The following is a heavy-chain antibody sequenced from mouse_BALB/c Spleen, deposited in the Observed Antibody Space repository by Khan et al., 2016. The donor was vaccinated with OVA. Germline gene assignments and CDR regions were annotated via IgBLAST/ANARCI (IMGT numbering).Heavy chain of an antibody. CDR2: IKYSGST. Sequence: EVQLQESGPGLVKPSQSLSLTCTVTGYSITSDYAWNWIRQFPGNKLEWMGYIKYSGSTSYNPSLKSRFSITRDTSKNQSFLQLKSVTTEDTAAYYCARSGSIGAVVATSFDYWGQGTTLTVSS. D-gene: IGHD1-1*01. J-gene: IGHJ2*01. CDR3: ARSGSIGAVVATSFDY. V-gene: IGHV3-2*02. CDR1: GYSITSDYA.